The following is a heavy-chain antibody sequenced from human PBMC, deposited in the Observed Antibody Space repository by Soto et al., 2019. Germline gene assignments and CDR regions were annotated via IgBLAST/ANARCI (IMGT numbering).Heavy chain of an antibody. CDR1: GYTFTSYA. CDR2: INAGNGNT. Sequence: ASVKVSCKASGYTFTSYAMHWVRQAPGQRLEWMGWINAGNGNTKYSQKFQGRVTITADKSTGTAYMELSSLRSEDTAVYYCAAYYYDSSGSLSAFDIWGQGTMVTVSS. V-gene: IGHV1-3*01. CDR3: AAYYYDSSGSLSAFDI. J-gene: IGHJ3*02. D-gene: IGHD3-22*01.